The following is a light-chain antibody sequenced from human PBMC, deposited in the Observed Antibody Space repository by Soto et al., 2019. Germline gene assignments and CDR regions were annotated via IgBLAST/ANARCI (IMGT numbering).Light chain of an antibody. CDR2: WAS. Sequence: DIVMTQSPDSLAVSLGERATINCKSSQSILNSSNNKNYLVWYQQKAGQPPKLLIYWASTRESGVPDRFSGSGXGTDFTLIISSLQAEXXXVXXCQQYYSTPYAFGQGTKLEIK. CDR1: QSILNSSNNKNY. J-gene: IGKJ2*01. CDR3: QQYYSTPYA. V-gene: IGKV4-1*01.